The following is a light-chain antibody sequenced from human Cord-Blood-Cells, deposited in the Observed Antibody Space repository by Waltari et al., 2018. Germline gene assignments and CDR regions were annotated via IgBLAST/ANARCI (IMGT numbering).Light chain of an antibody. CDR1: QSVSSY. J-gene: IGKJ2*01. CDR3: QQRSNWYT. CDR2: DAS. V-gene: IGKV3-11*01. Sequence: EIVLTQSPANLSLSPGERATLSCRASQSVSSYLAWYQQKPGQAPRLLIYDASNRATGIPARFSGSGSGTDFTRTISSLEPEDFAVYYCQQRSNWYTFGQGTKLEIK.